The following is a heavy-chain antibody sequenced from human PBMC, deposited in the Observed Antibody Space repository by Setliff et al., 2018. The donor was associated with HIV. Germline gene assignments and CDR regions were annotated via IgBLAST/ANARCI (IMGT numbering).Heavy chain of an antibody. CDR3: ARNHYYGSGKNRWFDP. CDR1: GYPIDSGFY. V-gene: IGHV4-38-2*01. Sequence: PSETLSLTCAVYGYPIDSGFYWGWIRQTPGKGLEWIASRYHTGSKYYNPSLKRRVTISVDTSKNQFSLKLTSVTAADTAVYYCARNHYYGSGKNRWFDPWGQGMLVTVSS. D-gene: IGHD3-10*01. CDR2: RYHTGSK. J-gene: IGHJ5*02.